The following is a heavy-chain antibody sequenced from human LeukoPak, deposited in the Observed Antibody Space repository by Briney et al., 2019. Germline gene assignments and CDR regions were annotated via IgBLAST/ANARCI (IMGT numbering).Heavy chain of an antibody. V-gene: IGHV1-46*01. CDR3: ARVAMAGRYNWFDP. Sequence: ASVKVSCKASGYTFTGYYMHWVRQAPGQGLEWMGVINPSGGSTSYAQRFQDRITVTRNTSTSTVYMELSRLRSEDTAVYYCARVAMAGRYNWFDPWGQGTLVTVSS. D-gene: IGHD6-19*01. CDR1: GYTFTGYY. CDR2: INPSGGST. J-gene: IGHJ5*02.